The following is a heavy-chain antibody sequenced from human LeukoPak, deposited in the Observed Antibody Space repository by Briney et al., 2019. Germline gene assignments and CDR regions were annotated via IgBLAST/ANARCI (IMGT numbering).Heavy chain of an antibody. J-gene: IGHJ4*02. CDR1: GFTFSTYW. Sequence: PGGSLRLSCAASGFTFSTYWMSWVRQAPGTGLEWVASIKQDGSENSYVDSVKGRFTISRDNAKNSLYLQMNSLRAEDTAVYYCAKGHNNYYFAIDYWGQGTLVTVSS. CDR2: IKQDGSEN. V-gene: IGHV3-7*03. CDR3: AKGHNNYYFAIDY. D-gene: IGHD2/OR15-2a*01.